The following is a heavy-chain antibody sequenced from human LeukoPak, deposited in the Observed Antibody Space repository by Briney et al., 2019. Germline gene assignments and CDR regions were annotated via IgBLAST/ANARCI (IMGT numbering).Heavy chain of an antibody. J-gene: IGHJ4*02. CDR3: TRDEADRPGIILATEDY. CDR1: GFTFSSYS. CDR2: IWHDGTEK. D-gene: IGHD1-14*01. Sequence: PGGSLRLSCAASGFTFSSYSMHWVRQAPGKGLKWVAVIWHDGTEKYYADSVKGRFIISRDNSKHTLHLQMNSLRAEDTAMYYCTRDEADRPGIILATEDYRGRGTRVTVSS. V-gene: IGHV3-33*01.